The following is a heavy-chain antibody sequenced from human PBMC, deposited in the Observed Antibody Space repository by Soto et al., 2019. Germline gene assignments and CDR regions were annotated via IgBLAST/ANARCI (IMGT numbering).Heavy chain of an antibody. V-gene: IGHV1-3*01. CDR2: INAYNGNT. CDR3: ARSLFGDYYFDY. J-gene: IGHJ4*02. D-gene: IGHD3-10*01. CDR1: GYTFASYT. Sequence: VSVKVSCKASGYTFASYTMHWVRQAPGQGLEWMGWINAYNGNTKYSQKFQGRVTITRDTSASTAYMELSSLKSEDTAVYYCARSLFGDYYFDYWGQGTLVTVSS.